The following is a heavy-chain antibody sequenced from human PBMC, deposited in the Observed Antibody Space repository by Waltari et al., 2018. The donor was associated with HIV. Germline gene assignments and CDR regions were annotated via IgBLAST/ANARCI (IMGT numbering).Heavy chain of an antibody. CDR3: ARGGYYYPD. CDR2: TYTSGSL. D-gene: IGHD3-22*01. J-gene: IGHJ4*02. V-gene: IGHV4-4*07. Sequence: QVQLQESGPGLVKPSDTLSLTCTVPGASISSYYWSWIRQPAGKGLEWLGRTYTSGSLNYNPSFRGRVTLSVDTSKNQFSLKMNSVTAADAAVYYCARGGYYYPDWGQGTLVTVSS. CDR1: GASISSYY.